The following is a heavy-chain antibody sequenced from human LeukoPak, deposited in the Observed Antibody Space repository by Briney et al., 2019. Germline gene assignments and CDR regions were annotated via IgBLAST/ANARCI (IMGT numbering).Heavy chain of an antibody. CDR2: ISKNGDST. D-gene: IGHD4-17*01. V-gene: IGHV3-64*01. CDR3: ARMDYSDQFFQH. Sequence: GGSLRLSCAASGFTFSSYAMHWIRQAPGKGLEYVSAISKNGDSTFHAISVKGRFTISRDTSKNTLYLQMGSLRPEDMAVYYCARMDYSDQFFQHWGQGSLVTVSS. J-gene: IGHJ1*01. CDR1: GFTFSSYA.